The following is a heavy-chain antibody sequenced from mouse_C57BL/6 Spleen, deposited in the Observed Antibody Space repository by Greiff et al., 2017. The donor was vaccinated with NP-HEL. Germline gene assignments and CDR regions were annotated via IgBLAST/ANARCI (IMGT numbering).Heavy chain of an antibody. Sequence: EVMLVESGGGLVKPGGSLKLSCAASGFTFSSYAMSWVRQTPEKRLEWVATISDGGSYTYYPDNVKGRFTISRDNAKNNLYLQMSHLKSEDTAMYYCAREGYYDYDEAWFAYWGQGTLVTVSA. CDR3: AREGYYDYDEAWFAY. CDR2: ISDGGSYT. J-gene: IGHJ3*01. D-gene: IGHD2-4*01. V-gene: IGHV5-4*01. CDR1: GFTFSSYA.